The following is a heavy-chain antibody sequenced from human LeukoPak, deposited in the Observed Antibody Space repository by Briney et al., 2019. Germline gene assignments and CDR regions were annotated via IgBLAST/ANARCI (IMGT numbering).Heavy chain of an antibody. D-gene: IGHD3-22*01. CDR2: INHSGST. J-gene: IGHJ4*02. CDR1: GGSFSGYY. CDR3: ARGYHYDSSGPDY. Sequence: SETLSLTCAVSGGSFSGYYWSWIRQPPGKGLEWIGEINHSGSTNYNPSLKSRVTMSVDTSKNQFSLKVSSVTASDTAVYYCARGYHYDSSGPDYWGQGTLVTVSS. V-gene: IGHV4-34*01.